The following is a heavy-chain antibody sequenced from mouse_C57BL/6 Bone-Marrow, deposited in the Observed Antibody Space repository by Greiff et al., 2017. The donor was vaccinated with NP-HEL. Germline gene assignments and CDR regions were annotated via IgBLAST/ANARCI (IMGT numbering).Heavy chain of an antibody. V-gene: IGHV5-12*01. CDR2: ISNGGGST. CDR1: GFTFSDYY. Sequence: EVKLMESGGGLVQPGGSRKLSCAASGFTFSDYYMYWVRQTPEKRLEWVAYISNGGGSTYYPDTVKGRFTISRDNAKNTLYLQMSRLKSEDTAMYYCARPLYYAMDYWGQGTSVTVSS. CDR3: ARPLYYAMDY. J-gene: IGHJ4*01.